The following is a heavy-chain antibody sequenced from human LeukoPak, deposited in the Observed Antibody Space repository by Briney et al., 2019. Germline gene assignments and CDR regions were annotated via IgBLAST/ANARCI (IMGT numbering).Heavy chain of an antibody. Sequence: PGGSLRLSCAASGFTFTTVAMTWVRQAPGKGLEWVSYIGGTGVSTYYADSVRGRFTISRDNSKNTLFLQMNSLRAEDTAVYYCAKYITVGTNSYYYYMDVWGKGTTVTVSS. CDR1: GFTFTTVA. J-gene: IGHJ6*03. CDR2: IGGTGVST. V-gene: IGHV3-23*01. D-gene: IGHD4-11*01. CDR3: AKYITVGTNSYYYYMDV.